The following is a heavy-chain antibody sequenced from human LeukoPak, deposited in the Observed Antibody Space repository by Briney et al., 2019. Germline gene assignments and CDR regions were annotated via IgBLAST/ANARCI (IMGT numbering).Heavy chain of an antibody. Sequence: PSETLSLTCTVSGGSISSYYWSWIRQPPGKGLEWIGYIYYSGSTNYNPSLKSRVTISVDTSKTQFSLKLSSVTAADTAVYYCARQLYRCSSTSCYLSLAFDIWGQGTMVTVSS. V-gene: IGHV4-59*08. D-gene: IGHD2-2*01. J-gene: IGHJ3*02. CDR1: GGSISSYY. CDR3: ARQLYRCSSTSCYLSLAFDI. CDR2: IYYSGST.